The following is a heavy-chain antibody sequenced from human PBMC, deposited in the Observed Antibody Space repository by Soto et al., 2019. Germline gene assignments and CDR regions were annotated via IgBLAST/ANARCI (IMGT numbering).Heavy chain of an antibody. V-gene: IGHV3-11*01. CDR3: ARSYSSGWEFDY. CDR1: GFTLSNYY. D-gene: IGHD6-19*01. CDR2: ISSTGSTI. J-gene: IGHJ4*02. Sequence: GSLRISCGASGFTLSNYYMSWIRQAPGKGLEWVSYISSTGSTIYYADSVKGRFTVSRDNAQNSLSLKLNSLRVEDTAVYYCARSYSSGWEFDYWGQGIQVTVSS.